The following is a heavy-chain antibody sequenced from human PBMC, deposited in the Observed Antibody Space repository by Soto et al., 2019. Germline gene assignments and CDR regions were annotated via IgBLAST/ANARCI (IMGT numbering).Heavy chain of an antibody. CDR1: GGTFSSYA. CDR2: IIPIFGTA. Sequence: SVKVSCKASGGTFSSYAISWVRQAPGQGLEWMGGIIPIFGTANYAQKFQGRVTITADESTSTAYMELSSLRSEDTAVYYCAIVVVAATSPYYYYYGMDVWGQGTTVTVSS. CDR3: AIVVVAATSPYYYYYGMDV. D-gene: IGHD2-15*01. J-gene: IGHJ6*02. V-gene: IGHV1-69*13.